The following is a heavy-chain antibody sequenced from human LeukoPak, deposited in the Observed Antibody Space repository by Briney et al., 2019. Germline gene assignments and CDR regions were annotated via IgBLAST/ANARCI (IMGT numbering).Heavy chain of an antibody. Sequence: PGGSLRLSCAASGFTFDDYAMHWVRQAPGKGLVWVSRIKSDGTSTSYADSVKGRFTVSRDIAKNTLFLQMNSLRAEDTAVYYCAVRYSGSWYLFDYWGQGTLVTVSS. J-gene: IGHJ4*02. V-gene: IGHV3-74*01. D-gene: IGHD6-13*01. CDR1: GFTFDDYA. CDR2: IKSDGTST. CDR3: AVRYSGSWYLFDY.